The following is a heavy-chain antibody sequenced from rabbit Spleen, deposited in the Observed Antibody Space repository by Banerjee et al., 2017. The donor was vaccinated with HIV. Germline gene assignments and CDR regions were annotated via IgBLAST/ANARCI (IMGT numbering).Heavy chain of an antibody. J-gene: IGHJ4*01. CDR2: INTWSGRP. CDR3: ARDRPGASYDYIDVYFNL. Sequence: QQLVESGGGLVKPGASLTLTCKASGFSFNSGYDMCWVRQAPGKGLKWIACINTWSGRPVYASWAKGRFTMSKTSSTTVTLQLTSLTAADTATYFCARDRPGASYDYIDVYFNLWGPGTLVTVS. D-gene: IGHD6-1*01. V-gene: IGHV1S40*01. CDR1: GFSFNSGYD.